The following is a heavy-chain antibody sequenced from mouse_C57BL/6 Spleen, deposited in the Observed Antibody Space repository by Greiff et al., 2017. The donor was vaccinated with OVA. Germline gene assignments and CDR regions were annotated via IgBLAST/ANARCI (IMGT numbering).Heavy chain of an antibody. CDR2: IDPSDSYT. CDR3: AGLDGSGSPFAY. D-gene: IGHD1-1*01. V-gene: IGHV1-69*01. J-gene: IGHJ3*01. Sequence: QVQLQQSGAELVMPGASVKLSCKASGYTFTSYWMHWVKQRPGQGLEWIGEIDPSDSYTKYNQKFKGKSTLTVDKSSSTAYMQLSNLTSEDSAVYYCAGLDGSGSPFAYWGQGTLVTVSA. CDR1: GYTFTSYW.